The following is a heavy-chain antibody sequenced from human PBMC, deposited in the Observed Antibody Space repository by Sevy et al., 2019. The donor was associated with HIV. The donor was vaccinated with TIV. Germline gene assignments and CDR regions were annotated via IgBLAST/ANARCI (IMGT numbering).Heavy chain of an antibody. D-gene: IGHD5-18*01. CDR1: GLTFSDYY. CDR2: ISSSGTTL. V-gene: IGHV3-11*01. CDR3: VGRRYSYTYSWSYHFDY. J-gene: IGHJ4*02. Sequence: GGSLRLSCAASGLTFSDYYMSWIRQPPGKGLEWLSYISSSGTTLYSADSVKGRFAISRDNAKNSLYLQMNSLRAEDTAVYFCVGRRYSYTYSWSYHFDYWGQGALVTVSS.